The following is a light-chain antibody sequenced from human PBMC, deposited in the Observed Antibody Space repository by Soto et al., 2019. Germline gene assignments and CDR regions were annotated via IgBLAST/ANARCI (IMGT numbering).Light chain of an antibody. CDR3: QQSYSARWT. CDR2: AAS. V-gene: IGKV1-39*01. J-gene: IGKJ1*01. Sequence: DIQMTQSPSSLSASVGDRVTITCRASQSISSYLNWYQQKPGKALKLLIYAASSVQSGVPSRFSGSGSGTDFTLTISSLQPEDFATYYCQQSYSARWTFGQGTKVEIK. CDR1: QSISSY.